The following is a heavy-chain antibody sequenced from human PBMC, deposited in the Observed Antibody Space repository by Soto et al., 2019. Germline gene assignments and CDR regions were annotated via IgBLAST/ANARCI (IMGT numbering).Heavy chain of an antibody. J-gene: IGHJ3*02. V-gene: IGHV3-9*01. Sequence: SLRLSCAASGFTCDDYAMHWVRQAPGKGLEWVSGISWNSGSIGYADSVKGRFTISRDNAKNSLYLQMNSLRAEDTALYYCAKVSYCSGGSCYSAAFDIWGQGTMVTVSS. CDR2: ISWNSGSI. D-gene: IGHD2-15*01. CDR3: AKVSYCSGGSCYSAAFDI. CDR1: GFTCDDYA.